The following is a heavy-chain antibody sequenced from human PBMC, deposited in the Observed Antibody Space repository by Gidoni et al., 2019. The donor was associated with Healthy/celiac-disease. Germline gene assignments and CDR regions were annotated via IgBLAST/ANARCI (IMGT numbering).Heavy chain of an antibody. CDR3: ARGTEVEGATSYAFDI. Sequence: QVQLQESGPGLVKPSETLSLTCTVSGGSVSSGSYYWSWIRQPPGKGLEWIGYIYYSGSTNYNPSLKSRVTISVDTSKNQFSLKLSSVTAADTAVYYCARGTEVEGATSYAFDIWGQGTMVTVSS. J-gene: IGHJ3*02. D-gene: IGHD1-26*01. CDR1: GGSVSSGSYY. CDR2: IYYSGST. V-gene: IGHV4-61*01.